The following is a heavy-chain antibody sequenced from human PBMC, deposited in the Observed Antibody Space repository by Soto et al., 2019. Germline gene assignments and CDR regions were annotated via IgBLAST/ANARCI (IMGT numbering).Heavy chain of an antibody. V-gene: IGHV3-9*01. Sequence: PGGSLRLSCAASGFTFDDYAMHWVRQAPGKGLEWVSGISWNSGSIGYADSVKGRFTISRDNAKNSLYLQMNSLRAEDTALYYCAKDGGSYTYGMDVWGQGTMVTVSS. CDR1: GFTFDDYA. CDR3: AKDGGSYTYGMDV. CDR2: ISWNSGSI. D-gene: IGHD1-26*01. J-gene: IGHJ6*02.